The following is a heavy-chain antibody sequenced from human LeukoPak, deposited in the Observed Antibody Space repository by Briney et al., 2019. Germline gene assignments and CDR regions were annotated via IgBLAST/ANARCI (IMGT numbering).Heavy chain of an antibody. D-gene: IGHD6-6*01. CDR1: GGSISSYY. Sequence: KSSETLSLTCTVSGGSISSYYWSWIRQPPGKGLEWIGYIYYSGSTNYNPSLKSRVTISVDTSKNQFSLKLSSVTAADTAVYYCARGPNHSSSFDYWGQGTLVTVSS. CDR3: ARGPNHSSSFDY. V-gene: IGHV4-59*12. CDR2: IYYSGST. J-gene: IGHJ4*02.